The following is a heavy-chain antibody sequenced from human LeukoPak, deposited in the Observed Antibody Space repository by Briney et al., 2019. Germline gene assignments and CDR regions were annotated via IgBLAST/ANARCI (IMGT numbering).Heavy chain of an antibody. D-gene: IGHD3-10*01. V-gene: IGHV3-7*01. Sequence: GGSLRLSCAASGFIFTDYWMNWVRQAPGKGLEWVAMIKYDGIDTQYLDSVKGRFTVSRDNSKNTLYLQMNSLRAEDTAVYYCARDVLSKAVRGGFDYWGQGTLVTVSS. CDR3: ARDVLSKAVRGGFDY. CDR1: GFIFTDYW. CDR2: IKYDGIDT. J-gene: IGHJ4*02.